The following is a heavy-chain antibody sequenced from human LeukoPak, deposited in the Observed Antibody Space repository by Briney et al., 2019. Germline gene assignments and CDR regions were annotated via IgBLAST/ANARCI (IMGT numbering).Heavy chain of an antibody. J-gene: IGHJ2*01. CDR3: AKDRTVGASYWYFDL. CDR2: IYSGGST. D-gene: IGHD1-26*01. V-gene: IGHV3-53*01. CDR1: GFTVSSNY. Sequence: GGSLRLSCAASGFTVSSNYMSWVRQAPGKGLEWVSVIYSGGSTYYADSVKGRFTISRDSSKNTLFLHMNTLRAEDTAIYYCAKDRTVGASYWYFDLWGRGTLVTVSS.